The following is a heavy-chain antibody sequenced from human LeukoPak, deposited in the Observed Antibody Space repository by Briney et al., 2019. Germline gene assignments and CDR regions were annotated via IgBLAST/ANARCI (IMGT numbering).Heavy chain of an antibody. Sequence: GGSLRLSCAASGFTVSSNYMSWVRQAPGKGLEWVSVIYSGGSTYYADSVKGRFTISRDNSKNTLYLQMNSLRAEDTAVYYCARESCSGGSCLFDYWGQGTLVTVSS. CDR1: GFTVSSNY. J-gene: IGHJ4*02. D-gene: IGHD2-15*01. V-gene: IGHV3-53*01. CDR3: ARESCSGGSCLFDY. CDR2: IYSGGST.